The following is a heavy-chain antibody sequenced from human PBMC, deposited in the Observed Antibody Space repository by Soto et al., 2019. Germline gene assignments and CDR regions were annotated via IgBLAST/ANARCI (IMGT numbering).Heavy chain of an antibody. D-gene: IGHD3-3*01. CDR3: ARAYYDFWSGYYTGLDY. Sequence: QVQLQESGPGLVKPSETLSLTCTVSGGSISSYYWSWIRQPPGKGLEWIGYIYYSGSTNYNPSLKSRVTISVDTSKNQFSLKLSSVTAADTAVYYCARAYYDFWSGYYTGLDYWGQGTLVTVSS. CDR2: IYYSGST. V-gene: IGHV4-59*01. J-gene: IGHJ4*02. CDR1: GGSISSYY.